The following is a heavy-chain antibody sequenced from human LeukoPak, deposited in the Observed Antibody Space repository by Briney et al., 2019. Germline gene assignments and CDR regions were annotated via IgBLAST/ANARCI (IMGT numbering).Heavy chain of an antibody. CDR2: INRSGST. Sequence: PSETLSLTCAVYGGSFSGYYWSWIRQPPGKGLEWIGEINRSGSTNYSPSLKSRVTISVDTSKNQFSLKLSSVTAADTAVYYCARAGIAASTGWFDPWGQGTLVTVSS. V-gene: IGHV4-34*01. J-gene: IGHJ5*02. CDR3: ARAGIAASTGWFDP. CDR1: GGSFSGYY. D-gene: IGHD6-13*01.